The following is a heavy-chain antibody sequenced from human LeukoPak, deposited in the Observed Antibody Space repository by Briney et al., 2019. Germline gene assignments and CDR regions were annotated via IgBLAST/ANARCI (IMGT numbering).Heavy chain of an antibody. V-gene: IGHV4-59*01. CDR3: ARVRNQRLPYDAFDI. Sequence: PSETLSLTCTVSGGAISSYYWSWIRQPPGKGLEWIGDIYYSGSTNYNPSLKSRVTISVDTSKNQFSLKLSSVTAADTAVYYCARVRNQRLPYDAFDIWGQGTMVTVSS. CDR1: GGAISSYY. CDR2: IYYSGST. D-gene: IGHD1-14*01. J-gene: IGHJ3*02.